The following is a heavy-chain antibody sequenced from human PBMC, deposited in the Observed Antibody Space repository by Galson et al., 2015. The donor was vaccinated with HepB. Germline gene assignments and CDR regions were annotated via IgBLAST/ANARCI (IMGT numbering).Heavy chain of an antibody. D-gene: IGHD4-17*01. J-gene: IGHJ4*02. CDR1: GGSISSYH. CDR3: ARVGDGDYDY. CDR2: IYYSGST. V-gene: IGHV4-59*01. Sequence: LSLTCTVSGGSISSYHWTWIRQPPGKGLEWIGSIYYSGSTNYNPSLKSRVTISVDTSKNQFSLELSSVTAADTAVYYCARVGDGDYDYWGQGTLVTVSS.